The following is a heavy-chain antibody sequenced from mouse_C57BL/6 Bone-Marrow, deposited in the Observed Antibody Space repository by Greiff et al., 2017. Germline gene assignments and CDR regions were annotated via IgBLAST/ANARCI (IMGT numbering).Heavy chain of an antibody. CDR2: ISSGSSTI. CDR1: GFTFSDYG. V-gene: IGHV5-17*03. Sequence: EVKVVESGGGLVKPGGSLKLSCAASGFTFSDYGMHWVRQAPEKGLEWVAYISSGSSTIYYADTVKGRFTISRDNAKNTLYLQMSSLKSEDTAMYYCAREGTGKAYWGQGTLVTVSA. J-gene: IGHJ3*01. CDR3: AREGTGKAY. D-gene: IGHD4-1*01.